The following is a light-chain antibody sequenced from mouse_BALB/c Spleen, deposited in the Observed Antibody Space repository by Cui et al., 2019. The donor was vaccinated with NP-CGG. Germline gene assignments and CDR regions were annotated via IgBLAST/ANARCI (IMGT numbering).Light chain of an antibody. CDR1: TGAVTTSNY. CDR3: ALWYSNHWV. J-gene: IGLJ1*01. V-gene: IGLV1*01. Sequence: QVVVTQDPAPPTSLGETVPPTCRPSTGAVTTSNYANWVQKKPDHLFPGLIGGTNNRAPGVPARFSGSRIEDKAALTITGAQTGDEAIYFCALWYSNHWVFGGGTKLTVL. CDR2: GTN.